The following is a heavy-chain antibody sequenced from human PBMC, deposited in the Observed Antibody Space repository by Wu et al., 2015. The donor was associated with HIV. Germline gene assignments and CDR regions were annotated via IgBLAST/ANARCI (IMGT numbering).Heavy chain of an antibody. CDR2: QPCGGST. CDR1: GYTFTSYY. CDR3: ARGWGYNYFDY. J-gene: IGHJ4*02. D-gene: IGHD5-24*01. Sequence: QVQLVQSGAEVKKPGASVKVSCKASGYTFTSYYMHWVRQAPGQGLEWDGNNQPCGGSTSYAQKFQGRVTMTRDTSTSTVYMELSSLRSEDTAVYYCARGWGYNYFDYWGQGTRGTVSS. V-gene: IGHV1-46*01.